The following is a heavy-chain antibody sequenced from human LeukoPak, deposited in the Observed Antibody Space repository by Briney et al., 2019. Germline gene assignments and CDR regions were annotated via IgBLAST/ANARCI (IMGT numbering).Heavy chain of an antibody. Sequence: GGSLRLSCAASGFTFSDYYMSWIRQAPGKGLEWVSAISGSGGSTYYADSVKGRFTISRDNSKNTLYLQMNSLRAEDTAVYYCAKMIAAAGYFDYWGQGTLVTVSS. J-gene: IGHJ4*02. CDR1: GFTFSDYY. CDR2: ISGSGGST. V-gene: IGHV3-23*01. D-gene: IGHD6-13*01. CDR3: AKMIAAAGYFDY.